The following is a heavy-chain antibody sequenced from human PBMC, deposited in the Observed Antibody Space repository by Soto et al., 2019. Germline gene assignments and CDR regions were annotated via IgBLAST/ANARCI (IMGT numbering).Heavy chain of an antibody. J-gene: IGHJ6*02. D-gene: IGHD3-3*01. Sequence: GSLRLSCAASGFTFSSYGMHWVRQAPGKGLEGVAVIWYDGSNKYYADSVKGRFTISRDNSQNTLYLQMNSLRAEDTARYYCARERPKFTIFGVVTTWGGMDVWGQGTTVTVSS. CDR1: GFTFSSYG. V-gene: IGHV3-33*01. CDR2: IWYDGSNK. CDR3: ARERPKFTIFGVVTTWGGMDV.